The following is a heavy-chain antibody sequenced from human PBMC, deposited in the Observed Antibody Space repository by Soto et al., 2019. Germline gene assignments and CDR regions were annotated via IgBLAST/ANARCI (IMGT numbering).Heavy chain of an antibody. CDR1: RGSISGYY. D-gene: IGHD3-10*01. J-gene: IGHJ4*02. Sequence: ETLSLTCTVSRGSISGYYWSWFRQPPGKGLEWIGYIYYSGVTNYTPSLRSRVTISVDTSKNQFSLNLTSVTAADTAVYYCARAWGEGRVDYWGQGTLVTVSS. CDR3: ARAWGEGRVDY. V-gene: IGHV4-59*01. CDR2: IYYSGVT.